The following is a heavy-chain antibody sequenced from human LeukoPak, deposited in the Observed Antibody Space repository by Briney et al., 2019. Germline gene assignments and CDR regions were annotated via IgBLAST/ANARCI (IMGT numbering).Heavy chain of an antibody. Sequence: VASVTVSFKASGYTFTSYDINWVRQAAGQGLEWMGWMNPNSGNTGYAQKFQGRVTMTRNTSISTAYMELSSLRSEDTAVYYCAIEMATEFSYWGQGTLVTVSS. J-gene: IGHJ4*02. V-gene: IGHV1-8*01. CDR1: GYTFTSYD. CDR3: AIEMATEFSY. CDR2: MNPNSGNT. D-gene: IGHD5-24*01.